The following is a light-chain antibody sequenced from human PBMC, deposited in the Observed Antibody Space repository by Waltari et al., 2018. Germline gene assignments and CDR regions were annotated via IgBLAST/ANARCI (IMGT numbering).Light chain of an antibody. J-gene: IGKJ4*01. CDR2: KAY. CDR1: QSIRNW. V-gene: IGKV1-5*03. Sequence: DIQMTQSHSTLYPSVGERVTIPCRASQSIRNWLSWYQQKPVKAPKLLIDKAYALESGVPSRFSGSGSGTEFTLTIGSLQPDDFATYYFQQYNSYSLLTFGGGTKVEIK. CDR3: QQYNSYSLLT.